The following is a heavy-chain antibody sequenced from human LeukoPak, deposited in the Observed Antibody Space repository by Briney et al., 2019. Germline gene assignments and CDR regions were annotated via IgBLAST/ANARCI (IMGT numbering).Heavy chain of an antibody. J-gene: IGHJ6*03. CDR2: INSDGSST. CDR3: AKNGDRGAYCSGGTCYPYYYHYMDV. Sequence: GGSLRLSCAASGFTFSSYWMHWVRQAPGKGLVWVSRINSDGSSTSYADSVKGRFTVSRDNSKNTLYLQMNSLSAEDTAVYYCAKNGDRGAYCSGGTCYPYYYHYMDVWGKGTTVTISS. V-gene: IGHV3-74*01. CDR1: GFTFSSYW. D-gene: IGHD2-15*01.